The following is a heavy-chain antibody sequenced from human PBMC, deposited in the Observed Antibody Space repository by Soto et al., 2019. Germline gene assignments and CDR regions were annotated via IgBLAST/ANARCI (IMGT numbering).Heavy chain of an antibody. D-gene: IGHD3-10*01. V-gene: IGHV4-39*01. J-gene: IGHJ4*02. CDR2: IYYSGST. CDR1: GGSISSNSYY. CDR3: ARHNYGSGSTYFDY. Sequence: PSETLSLTCTVSGGSISSNSYYWGWIRQPPGKGLEWIGSIYYSGSTYYNPSLKSRVTISVDTSKNQFSLKLNSMTAADTAVYYCARHNYGSGSTYFDYWGQGTLVT.